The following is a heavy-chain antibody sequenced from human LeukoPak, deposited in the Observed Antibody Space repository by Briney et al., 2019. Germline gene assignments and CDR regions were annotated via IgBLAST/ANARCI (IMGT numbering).Heavy chain of an antibody. D-gene: IGHD5-12*01. CDR3: ARNSDSGYSRFDY. J-gene: IGHJ4*02. CDR2: IYHSGST. Sequence: SETLSLTCTVSGYSISSGYYWGWIRQPPGKGLEWIGSIYHSGSTYYNPSLKSRVTISVDTSKNQFSLKLSSVTAADTAVYYCARNSDSGYSRFDYWAQGTLVTVSS. CDR1: GYSISSGYY. V-gene: IGHV4-38-2*02.